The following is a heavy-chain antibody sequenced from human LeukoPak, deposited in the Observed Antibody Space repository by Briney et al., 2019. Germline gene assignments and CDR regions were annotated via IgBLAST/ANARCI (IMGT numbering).Heavy chain of an antibody. CDR3: ARGIAARPLYYFDY. V-gene: IGHV4-4*02. Sequence: NPSETLSLTCAVSGGSISSSNWWSWVRQPPGQGLAWIGEIYHSGSTNYNPSLKSRVTISVEKSKNQFSLKLSSVTAADTAVYYCARGIAARPLYYFDYWGQGTLVTVSS. D-gene: IGHD6-6*01. CDR2: IYHSGST. CDR1: GGSISSSNW. J-gene: IGHJ4*02.